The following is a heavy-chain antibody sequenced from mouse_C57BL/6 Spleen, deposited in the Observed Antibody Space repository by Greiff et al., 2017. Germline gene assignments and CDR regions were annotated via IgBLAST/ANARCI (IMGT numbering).Heavy chain of an antibody. D-gene: IGHD1-1*01. CDR2: ISNGGGST. CDR3: ARGGLLLRYFDV. J-gene: IGHJ1*03. V-gene: IGHV5-12*01. Sequence: EVQLVESGGGLVQPGGSLKLSCAATGFTFSDYYMYWVRQTPEKRLEWVAYISNGGGSTYYPDTVKGRFTISRDNAKNTLYLQMSGLKSEDTAMYYCARGGLLLRYFDVWGTGTTVTVSS. CDR1: GFTFSDYY.